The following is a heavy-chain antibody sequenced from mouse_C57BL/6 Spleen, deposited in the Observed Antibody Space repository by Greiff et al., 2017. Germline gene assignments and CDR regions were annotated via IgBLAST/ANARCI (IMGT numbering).Heavy chain of an antibody. CDR2: IYPGDGDT. CDR1: GYAFSSYW. Sequence: QVQLKESGAELVKPGASVKISCKASGYAFSSYWMNWVKQRPGKGLEWIGQIYPGDGDTNYNGKFKGKATLTADKSSSTAYMQLSSLTSEDSAVYFCARIYYGSSYGYFDVWGTGTTVTVSS. CDR3: ARIYYGSSYGYFDV. V-gene: IGHV1-80*01. D-gene: IGHD1-1*01. J-gene: IGHJ1*03.